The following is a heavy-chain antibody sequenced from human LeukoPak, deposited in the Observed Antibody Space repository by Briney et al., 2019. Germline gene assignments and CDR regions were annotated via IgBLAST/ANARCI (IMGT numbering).Heavy chain of an antibody. V-gene: IGHV1-8*01. CDR2: MNPNSGNT. CDR3: ARAPIVVVVAATRGGYYYYGMDV. J-gene: IGHJ6*02. Sequence: GASVKVSCKASGYTFTSYDINWVRQATGQGLEWMGWMNPNSGNTGYAQKSQGRVTMTRNTSISTAYMELSSLRSEDTAVYYCARAPIVVVVAATRGGYYYYGMDVWGQGTTVTVSS. CDR1: GYTFTSYD. D-gene: IGHD2-15*01.